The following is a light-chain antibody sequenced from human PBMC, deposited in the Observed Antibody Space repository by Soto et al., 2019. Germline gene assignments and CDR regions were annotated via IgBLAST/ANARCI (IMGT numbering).Light chain of an antibody. CDR3: QQYGSSPRT. CDR2: GAS. J-gene: IGKJ1*01. Sequence: EIVLTQSPGTLSLSPGERATLSCRASQTVSSSNLAWYQQKPGQAPKVLIYGASSRATGIPVRFSGSGSGTDFTLTISRLEPEDFAVYYCQQYGSSPRTFGQGTKVEIK. V-gene: IGKV3-20*01. CDR1: QTVSSSN.